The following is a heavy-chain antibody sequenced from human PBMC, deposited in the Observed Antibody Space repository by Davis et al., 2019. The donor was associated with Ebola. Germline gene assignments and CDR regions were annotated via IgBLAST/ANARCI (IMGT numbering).Heavy chain of an antibody. V-gene: IGHV3-23*01. CDR1: EFTFSNYG. CDR2: ISAGGTAP. D-gene: IGHD3-9*01. CDR3: GKDLTPGGLEV. J-gene: IGHJ6*02. Sequence: GESLKISCVASEFTFSNYGMTWVRQAPGKGLEWVSSISAGGTAPYYADSVKGRFTISRDNAKTSLYLQMNTLRPEDTALYYCGKDLTPGGLEVWGQGTTVTVSS.